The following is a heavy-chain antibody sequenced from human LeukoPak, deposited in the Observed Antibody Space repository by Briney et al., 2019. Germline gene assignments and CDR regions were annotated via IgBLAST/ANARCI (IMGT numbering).Heavy chain of an antibody. Sequence: GESLKISCKGSGYSLTSYWIAWVRQMPRKGLERMGIIYPGDSDTRYSPSFQGQVTISADKSISTAYLQWSSLKVSDTALYYCARGKQQLVELDYWGQGTLVTVSS. V-gene: IGHV5-51*01. J-gene: IGHJ4*02. CDR2: IYPGDSDT. CDR1: GYSLTSYW. D-gene: IGHD6-13*01. CDR3: ARGKQQLVELDY.